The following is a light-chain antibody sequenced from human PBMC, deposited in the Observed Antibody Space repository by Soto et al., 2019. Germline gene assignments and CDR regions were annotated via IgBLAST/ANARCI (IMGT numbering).Light chain of an antibody. CDR1: QTVTSDY. J-gene: IGKJ4*01. Sequence: EIVLTQSPGTLSLSPGERATLSCRASQTVTSDYLAWYQQKPGQAPRLVIYGASDRATGIPYRFSASGSGTDFTLTISRLEPQDFAIYYCQQYGDSPRAFGGGTRVDIK. V-gene: IGKV3-20*01. CDR3: QQYGDSPRA. CDR2: GAS.